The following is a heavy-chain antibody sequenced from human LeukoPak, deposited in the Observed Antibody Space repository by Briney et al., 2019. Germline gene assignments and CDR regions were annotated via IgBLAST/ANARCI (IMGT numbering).Heavy chain of an antibody. CDR1: GGSISSGGYS. CDR2: IYHSGST. Sequence: SETLSLTCAVSGGSISSGGYSWSWIRQPPGKGREWIGYIYHSGSTYYNPSLKSRVTISVDRSKNQFSLKLSSVTAADTAVYYCARAAGVAWPYFDYWGQGTLVTVSS. J-gene: IGHJ4*02. V-gene: IGHV4-30-2*01. CDR3: ARAAGVAWPYFDY. D-gene: IGHD3-3*01.